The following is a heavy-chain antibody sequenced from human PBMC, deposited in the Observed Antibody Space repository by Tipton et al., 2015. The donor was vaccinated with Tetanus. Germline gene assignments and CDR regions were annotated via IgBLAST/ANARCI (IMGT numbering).Heavy chain of an antibody. CDR2: MNPRAGDT. V-gene: IGHV1-2*02. CDR3: ARDLVRGSPYYGVDV. CDR1: GDTFTGYY. Sequence: QSGPEVKKPGASVKVSCKASGDTFTGYYIHWVRQAPGQGLEFMAWMNPRAGDTKYAQKFLGRVTLTRDMSLNTAYMELTSLTSDDTAIYYCARDLVRGSPYYGVDVWGQGTTVIVSS. J-gene: IGHJ6*02. D-gene: IGHD3-16*01.